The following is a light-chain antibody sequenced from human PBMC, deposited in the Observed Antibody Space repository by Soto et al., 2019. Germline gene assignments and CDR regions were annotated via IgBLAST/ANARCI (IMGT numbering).Light chain of an antibody. Sequence: QSALTQPPSASGSPGQSVTISCTGTSSDVGGYKYVSWYQQQSGKAPKLILYEVNERPSGVPDRFSGSKSDNTASLTISGLQAEDEDHYCCCAYAGLNNGLFGGWTKLTVL. J-gene: IGLJ3*02. CDR2: EVN. V-gene: IGLV2-8*01. CDR1: SSDVGGYKY. CDR3: CAYAGLNNGL.